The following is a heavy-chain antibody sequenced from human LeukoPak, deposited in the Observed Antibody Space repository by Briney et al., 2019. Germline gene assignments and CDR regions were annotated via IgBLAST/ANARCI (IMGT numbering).Heavy chain of an antibody. V-gene: IGHV3-33*08. Sequence: GGSLRLSCAASGFTFSSYGMHWVRQAPGKGLEWVAVIWYDGSNKYYADSVKGRFTISRDNSKNTLYLQMNSLRAEDTAVYYCGSVLKKKRPKFDAFVIWGEGTMVTVSS. J-gene: IGHJ3*02. D-gene: IGHD1-1*01. CDR1: GFTFSSYG. CDR2: IWYDGSNK. CDR3: GSVLKKKRPKFDAFVI.